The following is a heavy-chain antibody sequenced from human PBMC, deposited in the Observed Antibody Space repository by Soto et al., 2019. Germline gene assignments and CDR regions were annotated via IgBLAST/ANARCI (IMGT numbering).Heavy chain of an antibody. J-gene: IGHJ6*02. D-gene: IGHD6-13*01. V-gene: IGHV5-10-1*01. Sequence: HGESLKISCKGSGYSFTSYWISWVRQMPGKGLEWMGRIDPSDSYTNYSPSFQGHVTISADKSISTAYLQWSSLKASDTAMYYCASHTAAANYYYYGMDVWGQGTTVTVSS. CDR3: ASHTAAANYYYYGMDV. CDR1: GYSFTSYW. CDR2: IDPSDSYT.